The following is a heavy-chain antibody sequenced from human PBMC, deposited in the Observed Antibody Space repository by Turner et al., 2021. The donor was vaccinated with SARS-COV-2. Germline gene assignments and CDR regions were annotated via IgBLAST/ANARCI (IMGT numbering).Heavy chain of an antibody. CDR1: GYTLTELS. CDR2: FDLEDGET. D-gene: IGHD2-2*01. Sequence: QAHLVQSGAEVKEPGASVEVTCGISGYTLTELSMYCVRQAPGKGLELMGSFDLEDGETIYEENVQVTATKTEDTSTMTANMQLTNLTAEDTAVYFYETRYQPRVNWFDPWGQGTLVTVSS. CDR3: ETRYQPRVNWFDP. V-gene: IGHV1-24*01. J-gene: IGHJ5*02.